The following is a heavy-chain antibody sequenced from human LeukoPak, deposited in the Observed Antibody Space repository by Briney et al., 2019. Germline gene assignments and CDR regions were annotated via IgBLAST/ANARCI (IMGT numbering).Heavy chain of an antibody. CDR2: LSGSGGTT. D-gene: IGHD1-20*01. Sequence: PPGGSLRLSCAASGFTFNNYAMSWVRQTPGKGLGWVSALSGSGGTTYYADSVKGRFTISRDNSKNTLYLQINSLRAEDTAVYYCAKGDNWNPPGNFDYWGQGALVIVSS. V-gene: IGHV3-23*01. J-gene: IGHJ4*02. CDR3: AKGDNWNPPGNFDY. CDR1: GFTFNNYA.